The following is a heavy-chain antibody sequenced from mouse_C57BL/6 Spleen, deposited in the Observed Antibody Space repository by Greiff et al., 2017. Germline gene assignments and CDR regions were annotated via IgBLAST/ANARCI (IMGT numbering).Heavy chain of an antibody. CDR1: GYTFTDYE. CDR2: IDPETGGT. D-gene: IGHD2-4*01. J-gene: IGHJ3*01. CDR3: TRSRDYGSFAY. Sequence: SGAELVRPGASVTLSCKASGYTFTDYEMHWVKQTPVHGLEWIGAIDPETGGTAYNQKFKGKAILTADKSSSTAYMELRSLTSEDSAVYYCTRSRDYGSFAYWGQGTLVTVSA. V-gene: IGHV1-15*01.